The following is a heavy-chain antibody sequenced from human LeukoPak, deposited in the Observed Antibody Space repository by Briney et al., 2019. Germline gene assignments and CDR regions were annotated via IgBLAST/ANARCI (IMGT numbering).Heavy chain of an antibody. V-gene: IGHV1-69*05. CDR1: GCTFSSYA. CDR3: ARSGGLGPAGKEDY. J-gene: IGHJ4*02. CDR2: IIPIFGTA. Sequence: SVKVSCKASGCTFSSYAISWVRQAPGQGLEWMGGIIPIFGTANYAQKLQGRVTMTTDTSTSTAYMELRSLRSDDTAVYYCARSGGLGPAGKEDYWGQGTLVTVSS. D-gene: IGHD6-19*01.